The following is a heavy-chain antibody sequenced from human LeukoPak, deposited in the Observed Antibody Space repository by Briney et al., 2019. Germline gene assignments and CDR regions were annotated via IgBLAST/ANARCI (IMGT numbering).Heavy chain of an antibody. CDR2: ISSSSSYI. Sequence: GGSLRLSCAASGFTFSSYSMNWVRQAPGKGLEWVSSISSSSSYIYYADSVKGRFTISRDNAKNSLYLQMNSLRSEDTAVYYCARGIAVGRYYYYMDVWGKGTTVTISS. V-gene: IGHV3-21*04. CDR1: GFTFSSYS. CDR3: ARGIAVGRYYYYMDV. D-gene: IGHD6-13*01. J-gene: IGHJ6*03.